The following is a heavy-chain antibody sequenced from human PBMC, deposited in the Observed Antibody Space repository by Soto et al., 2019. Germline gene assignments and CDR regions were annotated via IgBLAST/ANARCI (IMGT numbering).Heavy chain of an antibody. J-gene: IGHJ4*02. Sequence: SETLSLTCTVSGGSISSSSYYWGWIRQPPGKGLEWIGSIYYSGSTYYNPSLKSRVTISVDTSKNQFSLKLSSVTAADTAVYYCARHMFYGDYFDYWGQGTLVTVSS. V-gene: IGHV4-39*01. CDR3: ARHMFYGDYFDY. D-gene: IGHD4-17*01. CDR2: IYYSGST. CDR1: GGSISSSSYY.